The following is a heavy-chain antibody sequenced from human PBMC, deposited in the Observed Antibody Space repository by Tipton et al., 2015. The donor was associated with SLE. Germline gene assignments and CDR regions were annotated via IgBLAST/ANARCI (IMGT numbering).Heavy chain of an antibody. CDR3: ARAKPNWNFYFDS. CDR2: ISWSGSST. CDR1: GFTFDAYT. Sequence: SLRLSCAASGFTFDAYTMHWVRQPPGKGLEWVSLISWSGSSTYYADSVKGRFNISRDNSGNSLYLQMNSLRTEDTALYYCARAKPNWNFYFDSWGQGTLVTVSS. V-gene: IGHV3-43*01. J-gene: IGHJ4*02. D-gene: IGHD1-7*01.